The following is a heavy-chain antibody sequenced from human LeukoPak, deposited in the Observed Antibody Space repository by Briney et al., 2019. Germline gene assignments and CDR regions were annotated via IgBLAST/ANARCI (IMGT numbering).Heavy chain of an antibody. CDR2: IYHSGST. Sequence: PSETLSLTCAVSGGSISSNNWWSWVRQPPGKGLEWIGEIYHSGSTNYNPSLKSRVTISVDKSKNQFSLKLTSVTAADTAVYYCARMNWDGYNYFDYWGQGTLVTVSS. J-gene: IGHJ4*02. D-gene: IGHD5-24*01. CDR3: ARMNWDGYNYFDY. V-gene: IGHV4-4*02. CDR1: GGSISSNNW.